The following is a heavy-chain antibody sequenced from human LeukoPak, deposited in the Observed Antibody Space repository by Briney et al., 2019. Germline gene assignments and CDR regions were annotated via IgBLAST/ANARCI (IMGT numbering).Heavy chain of an antibody. Sequence: GESLRLSCAASGFTFRDYVMIWVRQAPGKGLEWVSGITASGDRTFYGDSVRGRFTMSRDNSKNTVYLQMNSLRVDDTAVYYCARRDIVVVVSASDYWGQGTLVTVSS. CDR2: ITASGDRT. V-gene: IGHV3-23*01. J-gene: IGHJ4*02. D-gene: IGHD2-15*01. CDR3: ARRDIVVVVSASDY. CDR1: GFTFRDYV.